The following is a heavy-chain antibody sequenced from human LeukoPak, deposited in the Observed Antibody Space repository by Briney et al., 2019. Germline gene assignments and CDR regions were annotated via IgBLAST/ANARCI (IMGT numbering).Heavy chain of an antibody. V-gene: IGHV4-39*07. D-gene: IGHD3-10*01. Sequence: PSETLSLTCTVSGGSISSSSYYWGWIRQPPGKGLEWIGSIYYSGSTYYNPSLKSRVTISVDTSKNQFSLKLSSVTAADTAVYYCARDSITYYYGSGLNWFDPWGQGTLVTASS. J-gene: IGHJ5*02. CDR1: GGSISSSSYY. CDR2: IYYSGST. CDR3: ARDSITYYYGSGLNWFDP.